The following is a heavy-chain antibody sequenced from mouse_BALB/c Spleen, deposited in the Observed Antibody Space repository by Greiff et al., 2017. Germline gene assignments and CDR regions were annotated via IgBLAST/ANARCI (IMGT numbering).Heavy chain of an antibody. CDR1: GFTFSSFG. J-gene: IGHJ3*01. CDR2: ISSGSSTI. V-gene: IGHV5-17*02. Sequence: EVKLVESGGGLVQPGGSRKLSCAASGFTFSSFGMHWVRQAPEKGLEWVAYISSGSSTIYYADTVKGRFTISRDNPKNTLFLQMTSLRSEDTAMYYCAREGYGNYGWFACWGQGTLVTVSA. CDR3: AREGYGNYGWFAC. D-gene: IGHD2-10*02.